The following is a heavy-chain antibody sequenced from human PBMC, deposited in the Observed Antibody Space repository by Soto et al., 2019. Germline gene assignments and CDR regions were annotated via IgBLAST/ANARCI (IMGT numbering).Heavy chain of an antibody. D-gene: IGHD6-6*01. Sequence: EVQLVESGGGLVQPGGSLRLSCAASGFTFSSYWMSWVRQAPGKGLEWVANIKQDGSEKYYVDSVKGRFTISRDNAKNSLYLQMNRLRAEDTAVYYCATVSWRGQLKYYFDYWGQGTLVTVSS. CDR1: GFTFSSYW. CDR2: IKQDGSEK. J-gene: IGHJ4*02. V-gene: IGHV3-7*01. CDR3: ATVSWRGQLKYYFDY.